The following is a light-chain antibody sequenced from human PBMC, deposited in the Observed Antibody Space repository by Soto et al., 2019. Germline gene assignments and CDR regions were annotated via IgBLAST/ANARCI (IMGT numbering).Light chain of an antibody. CDR1: SSDVGAYNY. Sequence: QSVLTQPRSVSGSPGPSVTISCTGTSSDVGAYNYVSWYQHHPGKAPKVMIYDVSERPSGVPDRFSGSKSDNKASLTISGLQAEDGADYYCCSYAGSYSWVVGGGTQLTVL. CDR2: DVS. V-gene: IGLV2-11*01. CDR3: CSYAGSYSWV. J-gene: IGLJ3*02.